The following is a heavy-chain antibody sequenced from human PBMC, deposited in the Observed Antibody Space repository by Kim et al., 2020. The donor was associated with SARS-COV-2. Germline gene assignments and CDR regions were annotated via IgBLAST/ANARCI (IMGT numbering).Heavy chain of an antibody. CDR3: ARDYRPGIAAAGNYYYYGMDV. D-gene: IGHD6-13*01. Sequence: GGSLRLSCAASGFTFSSYWMSWVRQAPGKGLEWVANIKQDGSEKYYVDSVKGRFTISRDNAKNSLYLQMNSLRAEDTAVYYCARDYRPGIAAAGNYYYYGMDVWGQWTTVTVSS. J-gene: IGHJ6*02. CDR1: GFTFSSYW. V-gene: IGHV3-7*03. CDR2: IKQDGSEK.